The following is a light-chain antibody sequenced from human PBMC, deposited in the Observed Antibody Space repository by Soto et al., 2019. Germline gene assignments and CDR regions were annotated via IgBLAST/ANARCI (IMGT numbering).Light chain of an antibody. Sequence: DIQMTQSPSYMSASVGDRVTISCQASQGISRSLAWYQQKPGKAPKSLIYGASTLQSGVPSRFSGSGSGTDFTLTISSLQPEDFATYYCQQSYSTLITFGQGTRLEIK. CDR1: QGISRS. V-gene: IGKV1-39*01. CDR3: QQSYSTLIT. CDR2: GAS. J-gene: IGKJ5*01.